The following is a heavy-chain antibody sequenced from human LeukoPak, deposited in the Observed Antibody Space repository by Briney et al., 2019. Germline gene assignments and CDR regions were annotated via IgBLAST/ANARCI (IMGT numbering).Heavy chain of an antibody. Sequence: SVKVSCKASAGTFSSYAINWVRQAPGPGLEWMGGIIPIFGAANYAQKYQGRVTITADESTSTAYMELSSLRSEDTAVYYCARVRTTVVTPGYYYYMDVWGKGTTVTVSS. D-gene: IGHD4-23*01. CDR3: ARVRTTVVTPGYYYYMDV. CDR2: IIPIFGAA. J-gene: IGHJ6*03. CDR1: AGTFSSYA. V-gene: IGHV1-69*13.